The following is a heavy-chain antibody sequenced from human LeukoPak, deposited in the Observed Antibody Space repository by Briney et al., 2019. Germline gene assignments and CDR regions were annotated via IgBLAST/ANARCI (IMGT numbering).Heavy chain of an antibody. CDR2: INHSGST. J-gene: IGHJ4*02. V-gene: IGHV4-39*07. D-gene: IGHD3-22*01. Sequence: TSETLSLTCTVSGGSISSSSYYWGWIRQPPGKGLEWIGEINHSGSTNYNPSLKSRVTISVDTSKNQFSLKLSSVTAADTAVYYCAREGTYYYDSSGYGSLGYWGQGTLVTVSS. CDR3: AREGTYYYDSSGYGSLGY. CDR1: GGSISSSSYY.